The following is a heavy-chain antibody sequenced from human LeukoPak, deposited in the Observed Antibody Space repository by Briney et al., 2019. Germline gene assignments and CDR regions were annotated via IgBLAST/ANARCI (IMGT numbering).Heavy chain of an antibody. D-gene: IGHD6-6*01. CDR1: GGSISSGSYY. J-gene: IGHJ2*01. V-gene: IGHV4-61*02. CDR2: IYTSGST. CDR3: ARHASSSSLWYFDL. Sequence: PSETLSLTCTVSGGSISSGSYYWSWIRQPAGKGLEWIGRIYTSGSTNYNPSLKSRVTISVDTSKNQFSLKLSSVTAADTAVYYCARHASSSSLWYFDLWGRGTLVTVSS.